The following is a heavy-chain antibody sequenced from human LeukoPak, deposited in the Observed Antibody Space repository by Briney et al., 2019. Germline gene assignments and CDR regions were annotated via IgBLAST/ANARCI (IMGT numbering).Heavy chain of an antibody. CDR2: ISSDSSYI. CDR1: GFTFSSYT. J-gene: IGHJ4*02. V-gene: IGHV3-21*04. CDR3: AKGLSFGVN. Sequence: GGSLRLSCAASGFTFSSYTMSWVRQAPGKGLEWVSSISSDSSYIYYADSMKGRFTISRDNSKNTLYLQMNSLRAEDTAVYYCAKGLSFGVNWGQGTLVTVSS. D-gene: IGHD2-8*01.